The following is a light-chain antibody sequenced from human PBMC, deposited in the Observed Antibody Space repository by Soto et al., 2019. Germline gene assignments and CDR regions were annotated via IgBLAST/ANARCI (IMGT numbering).Light chain of an antibody. V-gene: IGKV1-39*01. CDR1: QSISTY. J-gene: IGKJ5*01. CDR2: GAS. CDR3: QQSFNIPVT. Sequence: DIQLTHSTFALAAPIGDRITITCRASQSISTYLSWYLVKPGEAPKLLIYGASTLRTGVPSRFSGSGSGTDFTLTISSLQPEDFATYYCQQSFNIPVTFGQGTRLEIK.